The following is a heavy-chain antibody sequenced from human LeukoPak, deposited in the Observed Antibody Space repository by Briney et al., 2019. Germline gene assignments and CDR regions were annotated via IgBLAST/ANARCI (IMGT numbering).Heavy chain of an antibody. CDR3: ARAGMRLLLLNWFDP. CDR1: GYSISSGYY. Sequence: KPSETLSLTCTVSGYSISSGYYWGWIRQPPGKGLEWIGSIYHSGSTYYNPSLKSRVTMSVDTSKNQFSLKLSSVTAADTAVYYCARAGMRLLLLNWFDPWGQGTRVTVSS. V-gene: IGHV4-38-2*02. J-gene: IGHJ5*02. D-gene: IGHD2-15*01. CDR2: IYHSGST.